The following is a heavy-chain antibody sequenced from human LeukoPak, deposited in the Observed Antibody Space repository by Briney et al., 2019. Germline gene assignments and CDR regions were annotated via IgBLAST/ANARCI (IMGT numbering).Heavy chain of an antibody. V-gene: IGHV3-48*02. J-gene: IGHJ4*02. D-gene: IGHD3-10*01. CDR2: ISSGSSTI. CDR3: ARKFSGSGNHYYDY. Sequence: PGRFLRLSCAASGFTFSSYSMNWVRQAPGKGLEWVSYISSGSSTIHYADSVQGRFTISRDNAKNSLYLQMNSLRDEDTAVYYCARKFSGSGNHYYDYWGQGTLVTVSS. CDR1: GFTFSSYS.